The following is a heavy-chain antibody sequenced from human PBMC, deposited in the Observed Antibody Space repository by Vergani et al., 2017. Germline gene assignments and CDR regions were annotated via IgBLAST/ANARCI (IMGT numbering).Heavy chain of an antibody. Sequence: EVQLVESGGGLVQPGGSLRLSCAASGFSFSSYWMSWVRQAPGKGLEWVANIKQDGSEKYYVDSMKGRFTISRDNAKNSLYLQMNSLRAEDTALYYCAKDMVRRVPDYYMDVWGKGTTVTVSS. V-gene: IGHV3-7*03. D-gene: IGHD3-10*01. CDR2: IKQDGSEK. CDR3: AKDMVRRVPDYYMDV. J-gene: IGHJ6*03. CDR1: GFSFSSYW.